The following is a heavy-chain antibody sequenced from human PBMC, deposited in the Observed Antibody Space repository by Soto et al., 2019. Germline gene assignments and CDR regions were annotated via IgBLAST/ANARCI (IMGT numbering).Heavy chain of an antibody. V-gene: IGHV1-3*05. CDR2: INAGNGNT. CDR3: ASSSSWSPHAFDI. CDR1: GYTFTSYA. D-gene: IGHD6-13*01. J-gene: IGHJ3*02. Sequence: QVQLVQSGAEEKKPGASVKVSCKASGYTFTSYAMHWVRQAPGQRLEWMGWINAGNGNTKYSQKFQGRVTITRDTSASTAYMELSSLRSGDTAVYYCASSSSWSPHAFDIWGQGTMVTVSS.